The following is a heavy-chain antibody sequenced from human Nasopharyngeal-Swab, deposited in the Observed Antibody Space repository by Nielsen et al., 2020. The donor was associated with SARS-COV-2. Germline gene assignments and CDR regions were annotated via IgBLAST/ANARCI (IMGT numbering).Heavy chain of an antibody. Sequence: GESLKISCAASGFTFSSYAMHWVRQAPGKGLEWVSVISYDGRNKHYADSVKGRCTISRDTSKNTLYLQMNSLRTEDTAVYYCAKEMAAFDAFDVWGQGTVVTVSS. D-gene: IGHD5-24*01. CDR2: ISYDGRNK. CDR1: GFTFSSYA. J-gene: IGHJ3*01. CDR3: AKEMAAFDAFDV. V-gene: IGHV3-30-3*02.